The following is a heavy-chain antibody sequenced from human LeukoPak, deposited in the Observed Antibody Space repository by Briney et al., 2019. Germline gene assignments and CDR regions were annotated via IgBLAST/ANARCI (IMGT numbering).Heavy chain of an antibody. CDR3: ARGLYSPRYYYYGMDV. CDR2: TNPSSST. J-gene: IGHJ6*02. V-gene: IGHV4-34*01. Sequence: SETLSLTCAVYTGSFSGYYWSWIRQPPGQVLEWSMETNPSSSTNYNPSLKSRLTISVDTSKNQSSLKLSSVTAADTAVYYCARGLYSPRYYYYGMDVWGQGTTVTVSS. D-gene: IGHD4-11*01. CDR1: TGSFSGYY.